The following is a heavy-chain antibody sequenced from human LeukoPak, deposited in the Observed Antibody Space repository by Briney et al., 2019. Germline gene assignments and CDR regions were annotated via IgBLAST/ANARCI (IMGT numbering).Heavy chain of an antibody. CDR1: GYTLTGYY. CDR3: ARVASTTRRHDAFDI. V-gene: IGHV1-2*02. D-gene: IGHD1-1*01. Sequence: ASVKVSCKASGYTLTGYYIHWMRQAPGQGLEWMGWITPNSGGTIYGQKFQGRVTLTRDTSTSTAYMELSRLRSDDTAVYYCARVASTTRRHDAFDIWGQGTMVTISS. CDR2: ITPNSGGT. J-gene: IGHJ3*02.